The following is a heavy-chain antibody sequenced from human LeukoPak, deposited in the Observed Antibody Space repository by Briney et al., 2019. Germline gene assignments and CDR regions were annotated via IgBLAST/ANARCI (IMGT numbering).Heavy chain of an antibody. J-gene: IGHJ4*02. Sequence: GASVKVSCKASGYTFTGYYMHWVRQAPGQGLEWMGILNPTGGNTSYAQKFQGRVTMTRDTSTSTVYMELSSLRSEDTAVYYCARGFYYDSSDYYPYYFDYWGQGTLVTVSS. CDR1: GYTFTGYY. CDR3: ARGFYYDSSDYYPYYFDY. V-gene: IGHV1-46*01. CDR2: LNPTGGNT. D-gene: IGHD3-22*01.